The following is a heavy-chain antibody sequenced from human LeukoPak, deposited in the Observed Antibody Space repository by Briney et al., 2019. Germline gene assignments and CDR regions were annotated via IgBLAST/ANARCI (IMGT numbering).Heavy chain of an antibody. J-gene: IGHJ4*02. D-gene: IGHD6-19*01. V-gene: IGHV3-30*02. Sequence: GGSLRLSCVASGFAFSRYGMHWVRQAPGKGLEWVTFIPSDGGRKYYADSVKGRFTISRDNSRNTLYLQMNGLRPEDTAVYYCAKDSPTRLKERTVAGTGLDYWGQGTLVTVSS. CDR3: AKDSPTRLKERTVAGTGLDY. CDR1: GFAFSRYG. CDR2: IPSDGGRK.